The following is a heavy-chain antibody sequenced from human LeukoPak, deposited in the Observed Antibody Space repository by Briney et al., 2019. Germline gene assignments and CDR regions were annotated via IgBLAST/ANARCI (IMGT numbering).Heavy chain of an antibody. CDR2: INPSGGST. J-gene: IGHJ6*02. CDR3: ARDSFTVTMVRGVPVETYYYYYGMDV. CDR1: GYTFTSYY. D-gene: IGHD3-10*01. V-gene: IGHV1-46*01. Sequence: ASVKVSCKASGYTFTSYYMHWVRQAPGQGLEWMGIINPSGGSTSYAQKFQGRVTMTRDTSTSTVYMELSSLRSEDTAVYYCARDSFTVTMVRGVPVETYYYYYGMDVWGQGTTVTVSS.